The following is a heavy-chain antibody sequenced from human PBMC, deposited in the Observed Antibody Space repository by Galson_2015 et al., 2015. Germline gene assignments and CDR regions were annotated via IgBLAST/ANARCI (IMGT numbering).Heavy chain of an antibody. CDR1: GFTFSSYA. Sequence: SLRLSCAASGFTFSSYAMSWVRHAPGKGLEWVSAISGSGGSTYYADSVKGRFTISRDNSKNTLYLQMNSLRAENTAVYYCATDRHSSSWFAPWGQGPLVTVSS. CDR3: ATDRHSSSWFAP. J-gene: IGHJ5*02. D-gene: IGHD6-13*01. CDR2: ISGSGGST. V-gene: IGHV3-23*01.